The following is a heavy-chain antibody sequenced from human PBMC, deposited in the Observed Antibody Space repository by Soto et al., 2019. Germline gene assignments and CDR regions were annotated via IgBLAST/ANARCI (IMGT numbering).Heavy chain of an antibody. CDR3: AKAPGGYNWFDP. V-gene: IGHV3-23*01. D-gene: IGHD3-10*01. CDR1: GFIFSSYA. Sequence: EVQLLESGGGLVQPGGSLRLSCAASGFIFSSYAMSWVRQAPGKGLEWVSAISGSGGSTYYADSVKGRFTISRDNSKNTLYLQMNSLRAEDTAVYYCAKAPGGYNWFDPWGQGTLVTVSS. CDR2: ISGSGGST. J-gene: IGHJ5*02.